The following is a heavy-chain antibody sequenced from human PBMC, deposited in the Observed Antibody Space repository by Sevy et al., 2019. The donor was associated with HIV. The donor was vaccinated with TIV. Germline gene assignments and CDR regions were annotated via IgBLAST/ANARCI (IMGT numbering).Heavy chain of an antibody. CDR1: GFTFSSYA. CDR2: ISGSGYLT. V-gene: IGHV3-23*01. J-gene: IGHJ4*02. CDR3: AKEGGGCDYDRSGLFDY. D-gene: IGHD3-22*01. Sequence: GGSLRLSCAASGFTFSSYAMSWVRQAPGKGLEWVSAISGSGYLTYYTDSVKGRFTISRDNSKNTLYLQMNSLRAEDTALYYCAKEGGGCDYDRSGLFDYWGQGTLVTVSS.